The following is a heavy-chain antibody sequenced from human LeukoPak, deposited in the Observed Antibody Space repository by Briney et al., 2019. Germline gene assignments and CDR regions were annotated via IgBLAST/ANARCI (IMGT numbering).Heavy chain of an antibody. J-gene: IGHJ4*02. D-gene: IGHD6-13*01. CDR2: IYPGDSDT. CDR1: GYSFTSYW. CDR3: ARLGRYSSSWNPTDY. Sequence: GESLQISCKGSGYSFTSYWIGWVRQMPGKGLEWMGIIYPGDSDTRYSPSFQGQVTISADKSISTAYLQWSSLKASDTAMYYCARLGRYSSSWNPTDYWGQGTLVTVSS. V-gene: IGHV5-51*01.